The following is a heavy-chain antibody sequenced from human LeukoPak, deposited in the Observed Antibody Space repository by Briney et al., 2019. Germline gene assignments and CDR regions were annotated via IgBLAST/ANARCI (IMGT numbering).Heavy chain of an antibody. CDR1: GGSISSGGYY. J-gene: IGHJ4*02. V-gene: IGHV4-31*03. CDR2: IYYSGST. CDR3: ARAIRDGYNGQYYFDY. Sequence: SQTLSLTCTVSGGSISSGGYYWSWIRQHPGKGLEWIGYIYYSGSTYYNPSLKSRVTISVDTSKNQFSLKLSSVTAADTAVYYCARAIRDGYNGQYYFDYWGQGTLVTVSS. D-gene: IGHD5-24*01.